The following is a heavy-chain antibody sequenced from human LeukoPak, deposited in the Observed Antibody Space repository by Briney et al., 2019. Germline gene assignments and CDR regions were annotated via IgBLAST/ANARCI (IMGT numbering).Heavy chain of an antibody. CDR1: GGSFSGYY. J-gene: IGHJ5*02. V-gene: IGHV4-34*01. CDR2: INHSGST. CDR3: ASVRYYYGSGSPRGWFDP. Sequence: SETLSLTCAVYGGSFSGYYWSWIRQPPGKGLEWIGEINHSGSTNYNPSLKSRVTISVDTSKNQFSLKLSSVTAADTAVYYCASVRYYYGSGSPRGWFDPWGQGTLVTISS. D-gene: IGHD3-10*01.